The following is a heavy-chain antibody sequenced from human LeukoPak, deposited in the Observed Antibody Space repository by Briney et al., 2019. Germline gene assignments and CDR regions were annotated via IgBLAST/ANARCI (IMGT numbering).Heavy chain of an antibody. CDR2: TYYRYKWYN. J-gene: IGHJ4*02. Sequence: SQTLSLTCAISGDSVTTNSAAWNWIRQSPSSGLEWLGRTYYRYKWYNDYAVSVKSRITINPDTSKNQFSLQLNSVTPEDTAVYYCARDKGGSGYDHLDSWGQGTLVTVSS. CDR1: GDSVTTNSAA. CDR3: ARDKGGSGYDHLDS. D-gene: IGHD5-12*01. V-gene: IGHV6-1*01.